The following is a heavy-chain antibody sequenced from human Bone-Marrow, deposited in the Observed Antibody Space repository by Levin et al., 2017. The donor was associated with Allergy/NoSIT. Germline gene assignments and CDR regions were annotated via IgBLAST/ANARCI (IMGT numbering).Heavy chain of an antibody. J-gene: IGHJ5*02. CDR1: GFTFSRFS. D-gene: IGHD3-22*01. CDR3: ARDLLVEQRAYEKNWFDP. V-gene: IGHV3-21*01. CDR2: ISSGSSYT. Sequence: GESLKISCVASGFTFSRFSMNWVRQAPGKGLEWVSSISSGSSYTYYADSVKGRFTISRDNAEKSMYLEMDSLRVEDTAVYYCARDLLVEQRAYEKNWFDPWGQGTLVTVSP.